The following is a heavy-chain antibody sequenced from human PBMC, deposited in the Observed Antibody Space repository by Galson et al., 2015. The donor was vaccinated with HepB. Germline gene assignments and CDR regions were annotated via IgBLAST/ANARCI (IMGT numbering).Heavy chain of an antibody. Sequence: SLRLSCAASGFTFSSYSMNWVRQAPGKGLEWVSYISSSSSNIYYADSVKGRFTISRDNAKNSLYLQMNSLRAEDTAVYYCARDHDSSANWFDPWGQGTLVTVSS. J-gene: IGHJ5*02. CDR3: ARDHDSSANWFDP. V-gene: IGHV3-21*01. CDR2: ISSSSSNI. CDR1: GFTFSSYS. D-gene: IGHD6-25*01.